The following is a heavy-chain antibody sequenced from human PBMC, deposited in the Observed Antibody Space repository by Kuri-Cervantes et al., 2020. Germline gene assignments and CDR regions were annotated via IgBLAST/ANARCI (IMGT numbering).Heavy chain of an antibody. V-gene: IGHV3-20*04. J-gene: IGHJ4*02. Sequence: GGSLRLSCAASGFTFDDYGMSWVRQAPGKGLEWVSGINWNGGSTGYADSVKGRFTISRDNSKNTLYLQMNNLRPEDTAVYYCAREMEEPPKYYFDYWGQGTLVTVSS. CDR1: GFTFDDYG. CDR2: INWNGGST. CDR3: AREMEEPPKYYFDY. D-gene: IGHD1-26*01.